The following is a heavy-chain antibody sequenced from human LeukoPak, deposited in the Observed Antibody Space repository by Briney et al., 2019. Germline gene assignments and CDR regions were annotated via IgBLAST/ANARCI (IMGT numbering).Heavy chain of an antibody. CDR3: AGSAGSSGWFPYYYYGMDV. V-gene: IGHV4-39*07. CDR2: IYYSGST. Sequence: SETLSLTCTVSGGSISSSSYYWGWIRQPPGKGLEWIGSIYYSGSTNYNPSLKSRVTISVDTSKNQFSLKLSSVTAADTAVYYCAGSAGSSGWFPYYYYGMDVWGQGTTVTVSS. D-gene: IGHD6-19*01. J-gene: IGHJ6*02. CDR1: GGSISSSSYY.